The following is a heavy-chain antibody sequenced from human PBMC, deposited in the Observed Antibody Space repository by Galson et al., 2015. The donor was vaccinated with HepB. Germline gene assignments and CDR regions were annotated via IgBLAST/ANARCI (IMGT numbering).Heavy chain of an antibody. CDR2: ISWNSGSI. CDR1: GFTFDDYA. J-gene: IGHJ4*02. V-gene: IGHV3-9*01. Sequence: SLRLSCAASGFTFDDYAMHWVRQAPGKGLEWVSGISWNSGSIGYADSVKGRFTISRDNAKNSLYLQMNSLRAEDTALYYCAKDKGIYYYGSGSYLDYWGQGTLVTVSS. D-gene: IGHD3-10*01. CDR3: AKDKGIYYYGSGSYLDY.